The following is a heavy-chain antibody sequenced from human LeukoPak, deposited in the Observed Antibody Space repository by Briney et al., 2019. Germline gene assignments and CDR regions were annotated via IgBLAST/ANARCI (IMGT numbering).Heavy chain of an antibody. CDR3: AREGGIVVVPAAPDY. Sequence: GGSLRLSCAASGFTFSSYNMNWVRQAPGKGLEWVSSISSSSSYIYYADSVKGRFTISRDNAKNSLYLQMNSLRAEDTAVYYCAREGGIVVVPAAPDYWGQGTLVTVSS. CDR1: GFTFSSYN. J-gene: IGHJ4*02. D-gene: IGHD2-2*01. V-gene: IGHV3-21*01. CDR2: ISSSSSYI.